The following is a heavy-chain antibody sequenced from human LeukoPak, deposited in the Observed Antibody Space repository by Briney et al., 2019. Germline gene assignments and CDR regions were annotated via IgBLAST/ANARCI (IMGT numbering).Heavy chain of an antibody. Sequence: GESLKISCKGSGYSFSSDWIGWVRQMPGKGLEWMGIIYPGDSETRYSPSFQGQVTISADKSISTAYLQWSSLKASDTAMYYCARWGISGIVEDYYYGMDVWGQGTTVTVSS. D-gene: IGHD3-16*01. CDR1: GYSFSSDW. CDR3: ARWGISGIVEDYYYGMDV. J-gene: IGHJ6*02. CDR2: IYPGDSET. V-gene: IGHV5-51*01.